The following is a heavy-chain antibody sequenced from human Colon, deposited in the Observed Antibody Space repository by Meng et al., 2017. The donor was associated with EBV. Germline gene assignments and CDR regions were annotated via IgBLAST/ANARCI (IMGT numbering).Heavy chain of an antibody. CDR3: ARVPTTGYKDH. D-gene: IGHD3-9*01. V-gene: IGHV4-34*01. Sequence: QLRLQPVGAGLLQPSETLSLTCTVNGGSFSGYVWCWVRQPPGKGMEWIGEVSNPGSANYNPSLKSRVTISVDASEKQFSLRLTSVTAADSAVYYCARVPTTGYKDHWGQGTLVTVSS. J-gene: IGHJ4*02. CDR2: VSNPGSA. CDR1: GGSFSGYV.